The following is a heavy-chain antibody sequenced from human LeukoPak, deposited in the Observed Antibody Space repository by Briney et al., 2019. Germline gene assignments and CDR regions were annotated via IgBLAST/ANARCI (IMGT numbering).Heavy chain of an antibody. V-gene: IGHV3-23*01. Sequence: GGSLRLSCTASGFTFSSYAMSWVRQASGKGLEWVSAIYGSGGSTSYADPVKGRFTISSDNSQNTLFLHMNSLRAEATAVYYCATRGGDGNPHDYWGQGTLVTVSS. D-gene: IGHD3-16*01. J-gene: IGHJ4*02. CDR2: IYGSGGST. CDR1: GFTFSSYA. CDR3: ATRGGDGNPHDY.